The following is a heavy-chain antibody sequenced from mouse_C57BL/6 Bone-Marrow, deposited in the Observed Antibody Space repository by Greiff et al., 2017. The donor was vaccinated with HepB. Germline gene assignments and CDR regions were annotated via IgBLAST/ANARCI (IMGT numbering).Heavy chain of an antibody. CDR2: ISNGGGST. CDR1: GFTFSDYY. V-gene: IGHV5-12*01. Sequence: EVMLVESGGGLVQPGGSLKLSCAASGFTFSDYYMYWVRQTPEKRLEWVAYISNGGGSTYYPDTVKGRFTISRDNAKNTLYLQMSRLKSEDTAMYYCARAAPTVVATDYAIDYWGQGTSVTVSS. J-gene: IGHJ4*01. D-gene: IGHD1-1*01. CDR3: ARAAPTVVATDYAIDY.